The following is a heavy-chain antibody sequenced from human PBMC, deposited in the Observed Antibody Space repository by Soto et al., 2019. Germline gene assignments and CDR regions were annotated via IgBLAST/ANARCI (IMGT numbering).Heavy chain of an antibody. D-gene: IGHD3-10*01. V-gene: IGHV1-2*02. CDR2: INPNSGGT. CDR3: ARAMVAPGYYYGMDV. Sequence: ASVKVSCKASGYTFTGYYMHWVRQAPGQGLEWMGWINPNSGGTNYAQKFQGRVTMTRDTSISTAYMELSRLRPDDTAVYYCARAMVAPGYYYGMDVRGQGTTVTVSS. J-gene: IGHJ6*02. CDR1: GYTFTGYY.